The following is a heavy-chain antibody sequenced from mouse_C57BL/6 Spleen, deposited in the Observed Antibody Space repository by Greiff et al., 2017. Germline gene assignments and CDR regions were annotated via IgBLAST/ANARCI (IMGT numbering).Heavy chain of an antibody. CDR2: ISPGSGST. Sequence: QVQLQQPGAELVKPGASVKMSCKASGYTFTSYWITWVKQRPGQGLEWIGDISPGSGSTNYNEKFKSKATLTVDTSSSTAYMQLSSLTSEDAAVYYCARAGLRLFDYWGQGTTLTVSS. D-gene: IGHD2-4*01. J-gene: IGHJ2*01. V-gene: IGHV1-55*01. CDR3: ARAGLRLFDY. CDR1: GYTFTSYW.